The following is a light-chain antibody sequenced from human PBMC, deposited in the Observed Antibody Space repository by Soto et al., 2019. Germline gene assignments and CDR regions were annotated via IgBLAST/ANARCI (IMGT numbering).Light chain of an antibody. V-gene: IGLV1-51*01. CDR2: DNN. CDR3: GTWDSSLSLYV. Sequence: QSVLTQPPSVSAAPGQKVTISCSGTSSNIGNNYVSWYQQFPGTAPKLLIYDNNKRPSGIPDRFSGSTSATSATLGITGVQTGDGADYYCGTWDSSLSLYVFGTGTKLTVL. J-gene: IGLJ1*01. CDR1: SSNIGNNY.